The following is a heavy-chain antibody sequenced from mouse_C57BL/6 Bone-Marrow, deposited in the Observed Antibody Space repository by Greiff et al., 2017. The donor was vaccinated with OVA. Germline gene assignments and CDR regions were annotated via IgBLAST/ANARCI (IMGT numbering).Heavy chain of an antibody. CDR2: ISYDGSN. V-gene: IGHV3-6*01. CDR3: ARAIYYGNPAWFAY. D-gene: IGHD2-1*01. Sequence: EVKLQESGPGLVKPSQSLSLTCSVTGYSITSGYYWNWIRQFPGNKLEWMGYISYDGSNNYNPSLKNRISITRDTSKNQFFLKLNSVTTEDTATYYCARAIYYGNPAWFAYWGQGTLVTVSA. CDR1: GYSITSGYY. J-gene: IGHJ3*01.